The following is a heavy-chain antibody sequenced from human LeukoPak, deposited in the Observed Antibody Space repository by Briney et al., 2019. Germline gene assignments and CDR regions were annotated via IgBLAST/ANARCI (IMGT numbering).Heavy chain of an antibody. Sequence: EASVKVSCKASGGTFSSYAISWVRQAPGQGLEWMGGIIPIFGTANYAQKFQGRVTITADKSTSTAYMELSSLRSEDTAVYYCARDYPYYDTLTGPSGGMDVWGKGTTVTVSS. J-gene: IGHJ6*04. V-gene: IGHV1-69*06. CDR1: GGTFSSYA. CDR2: IIPIFGTA. D-gene: IGHD3-9*01. CDR3: ARDYPYYDTLTGPSGGMDV.